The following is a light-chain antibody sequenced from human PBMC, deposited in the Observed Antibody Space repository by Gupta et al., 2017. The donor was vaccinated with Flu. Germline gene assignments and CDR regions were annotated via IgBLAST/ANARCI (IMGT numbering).Light chain of an antibody. V-gene: IGLV3-21*02. CDR3: QVWDSSSEHWV. J-gene: IGLJ2*01. CDR1: NIGSKR. Sequence: SYVLTQPPSVSVAPGQTARITCGGNNIGSKRVHWYQQKPGQAPVLVVYDDSDRPSGIPDRFSGSNSGNKATLTISRVEAGDEADDYCQVWDSSSEHWVFGGGTKLTVI. CDR2: DDS.